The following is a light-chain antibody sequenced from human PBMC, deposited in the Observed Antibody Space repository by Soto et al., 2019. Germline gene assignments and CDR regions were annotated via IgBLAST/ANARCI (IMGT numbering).Light chain of an antibody. CDR3: QQRSDWPWT. CDR2: EAS. V-gene: IGKV3-11*01. J-gene: IGKJ1*01. Sequence: ETVMTQSPATLSVSPGEGVTLSCRASQTVPSRIAWYQQKPGQAPRLLMYEASNRATGIPARFSGGGSGTDFTLTISSLEPEDFAVYYCQQRSDWPWTFGQGTKVDIK. CDR1: QTVPSR.